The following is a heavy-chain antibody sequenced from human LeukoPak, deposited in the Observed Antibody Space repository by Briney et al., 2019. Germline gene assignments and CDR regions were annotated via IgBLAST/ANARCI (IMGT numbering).Heavy chain of an antibody. J-gene: IGHJ4*02. V-gene: IGHV3-23*01. Sequence: PGGSLRLSCAASGFTFRNYDMSWVRQAPGKALEWVSRVDGGGSTSYADSVRGRFSISRDRSKSTLYLQMGSLRGEDTAVYYCARDDGPDGGFLDYWGQGTLVTVSS. CDR1: GFTFRNYD. CDR3: ARDDGPDGGFLDY. D-gene: IGHD2/OR15-2a*01. CDR2: VDGGGST.